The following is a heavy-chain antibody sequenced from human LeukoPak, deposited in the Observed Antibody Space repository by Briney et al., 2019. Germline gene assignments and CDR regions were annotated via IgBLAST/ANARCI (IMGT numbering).Heavy chain of an antibody. D-gene: IGHD1-26*01. CDR1: GITFSSYS. CDR2: VRNKANSYIT. CDR3: GRIRGSYLHWYFDL. V-gene: IGHV3-72*01. Sequence: GGSLRLSCGASGITFSSYSMDWVRQAPGKGLEWVGRVRNKANSYITMYAASVKGRFTISRNDSENSLYLQMNSLKTEDTAVYYCGRIRGSYLHWYFDLWGRGTLVTVSS. J-gene: IGHJ2*01.